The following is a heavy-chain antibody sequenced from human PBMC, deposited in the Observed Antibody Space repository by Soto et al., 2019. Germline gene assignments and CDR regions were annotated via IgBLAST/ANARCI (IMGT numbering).Heavy chain of an antibody. CDR3: AKWTGGFDY. Sequence: PAYGFTFSSYGMHWVRQAPGKGLEWVAVISYDGSYKYYADSVKGRFTISRDNSKNTLYLQMNSLRAEDKGVYYCAKWTGGFDYWGQGTLVTVSS. J-gene: IGHJ4*02. CDR1: GFTFSSYG. CDR2: ISYDGSYK. D-gene: IGHD7-27*01. V-gene: IGHV3-30*18.